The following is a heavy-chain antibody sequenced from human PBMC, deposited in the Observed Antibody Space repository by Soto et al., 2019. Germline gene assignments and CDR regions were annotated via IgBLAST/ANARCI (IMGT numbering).Heavy chain of an antibody. CDR3: SRRARPDFYSMDV. CDR1: GFTLSGYA. Sequence: EVQLAESGGGLAQPGGSLRLSCAASGFTLSGYAMDWVRQAPGKGLEYVSGISSNGVGTYYANSVQGRFNISRDNSKNTVYLQMGSLRPADMAVYYCSRRARPDFYSMDVWGKGTTVTVS. D-gene: IGHD6-6*01. V-gene: IGHV3-64*01. CDR2: ISSNGVGT. J-gene: IGHJ6*03.